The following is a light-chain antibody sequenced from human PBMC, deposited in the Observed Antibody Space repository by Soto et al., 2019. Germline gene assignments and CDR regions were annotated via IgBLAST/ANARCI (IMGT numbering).Light chain of an antibody. CDR1: SSNIGAGYG. J-gene: IGLJ1*01. CDR2: GNN. Sequence: QSVLTQPPSVSGAPGQRVSISCTGSSSNIGAGYGVHWYHQLPGTAPKLLIFGNNNRPSGVPDRFSGSKSGTSASLGITGLQAEDEADYYCQSYDSSLNGYVFXTGTKVTVL. CDR3: QSYDSSLNGYV. V-gene: IGLV1-40*01.